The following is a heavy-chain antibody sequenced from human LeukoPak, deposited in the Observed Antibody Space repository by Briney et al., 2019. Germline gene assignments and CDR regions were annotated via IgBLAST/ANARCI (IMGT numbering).Heavy chain of an antibody. Sequence: PSETLSLTCAVYGGSFSGYYWSWIRQPPGKGLEWIGEINHSGSTNYNPSLKSRVTISVDTSKNQLSLELSSVTAADTAVYYCASGVAVRDYWGQGTLVTVSS. CDR2: INHSGST. CDR3: ASGVAVRDY. CDR1: GGSFSGYY. J-gene: IGHJ4*02. D-gene: IGHD2-15*01. V-gene: IGHV4-34*01.